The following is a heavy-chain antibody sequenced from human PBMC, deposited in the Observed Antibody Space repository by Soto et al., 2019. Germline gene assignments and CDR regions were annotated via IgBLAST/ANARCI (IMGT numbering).Heavy chain of an antibody. Sequence: ASVKVSCKASGYTFTSYYMHWVRQAPGQGLEWMGIINPSGGSTSYAQKFQGRVTMTRDTSTSTVYMELSSLRSEDTAVYYCERDSSGYYYLDYWGQGTLVTVSS. J-gene: IGHJ4*02. CDR3: ERDSSGYYYLDY. CDR1: GYTFTSYY. V-gene: IGHV1-46*01. D-gene: IGHD3-22*01. CDR2: INPSGGST.